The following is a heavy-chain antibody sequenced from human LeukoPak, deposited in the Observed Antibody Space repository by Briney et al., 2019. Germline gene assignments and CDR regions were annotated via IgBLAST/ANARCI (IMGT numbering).Heavy chain of an antibody. CDR2: TYYRSKWYN. V-gene: IGHV6-1*01. CDR3: ARGETYSFDH. Sequence: SQTLSLTCANSGDSVSSSIGAWNWIRQSPSRGLEWLGRTYYRSKWYNDYAASVKSRITINPDTSRNQFSLQLNSVTPDDTAVYYCARGETYSFDHWGQGTLVTVSS. J-gene: IGHJ4*02. CDR1: GDSVSSSIGA. D-gene: IGHD2-15*01.